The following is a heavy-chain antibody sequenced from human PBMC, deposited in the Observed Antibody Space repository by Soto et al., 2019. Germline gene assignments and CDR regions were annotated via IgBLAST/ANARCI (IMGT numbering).Heavy chain of an antibody. D-gene: IGHD3-22*01. J-gene: IGHJ4*02. Sequence: GGSLRLSCAASGFTFSSYEMNWVRQAPGKGLEWVSYISSSGSTIYYADPVKGRFTISRDNAKNSLYLQMNSLRAEDTAVYYCARGGYYYDSSGFLDYWGQGTLVTVSS. CDR1: GFTFSSYE. V-gene: IGHV3-48*03. CDR3: ARGGYYYDSSGFLDY. CDR2: ISSSGSTI.